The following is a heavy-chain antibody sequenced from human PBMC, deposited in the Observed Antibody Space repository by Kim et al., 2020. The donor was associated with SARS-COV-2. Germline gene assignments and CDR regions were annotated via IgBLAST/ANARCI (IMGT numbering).Heavy chain of an antibody. J-gene: IGHJ3*01. CDR2: IRSDGGDT. V-gene: IGHV3-74*01. CDR3: ARAATGIGDAFDV. CDR1: GFTFSIYW. D-gene: IGHD6-13*01. Sequence: GGSLRLSCAGSGFTFSIYWMHWVRQPPGKGLMWVSRIRSDGGDTNYADSVKGRFTISRDNAKNTLYLQMNSLRAEDTAVYCCARAATGIGDAFDVWGQGT.